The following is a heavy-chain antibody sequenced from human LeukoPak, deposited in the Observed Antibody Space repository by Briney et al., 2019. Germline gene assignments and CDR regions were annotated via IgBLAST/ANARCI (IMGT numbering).Heavy chain of an antibody. D-gene: IGHD6-13*01. Sequence: GASVKVSCKASGYTFTSYDINWVRQATGQGLEWMGWMDPNSGNTGYAQKFQGRVTMTRNTSISTAYMELSSLRSDDTAVYYCARDRGYSSSWPDYWGQGTLVTVSS. V-gene: IGHV1-8*01. J-gene: IGHJ4*02. CDR1: GYTFTSYD. CDR2: MDPNSGNT. CDR3: ARDRGYSSSWPDY.